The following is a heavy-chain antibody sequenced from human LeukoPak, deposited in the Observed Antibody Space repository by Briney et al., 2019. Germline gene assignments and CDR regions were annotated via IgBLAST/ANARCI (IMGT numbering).Heavy chain of an antibody. CDR1: GGSFSSGSYY. CDR3: ARDTGYSKVDAFDI. J-gene: IGHJ3*02. CDR2: IYYSGST. D-gene: IGHD6-13*01. Sequence: SETLSLTCTVSGGSFSSGSYYWSWIREPPGKGLEWIGYIYYSGSTNYNPSLKSRVTISVDTSKNQFSLKLSSVTAADTAVYYCARDTGYSKVDAFDIWGQGTMVTVSS. V-gene: IGHV4-61*01.